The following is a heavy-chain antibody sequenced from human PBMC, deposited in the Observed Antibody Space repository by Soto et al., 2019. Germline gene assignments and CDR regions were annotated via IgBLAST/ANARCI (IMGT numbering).Heavy chain of an antibody. CDR2: ISAYNGNT. CDR3: ARRGRIAVAGGMDYFDY. V-gene: IGHV1-18*01. D-gene: IGHD6-19*01. CDR1: GYTFTSYG. Sequence: EASVKVSCKASGYTFTSYGISWVRQAPGQGLEWMGWISAYNGNTNYAQKLQGRVTMTTDTSTSTAYMELRSLRSDDTAVYYCARRGRIAVAGGMDYFDYWGQGTLVTVSS. J-gene: IGHJ4*02.